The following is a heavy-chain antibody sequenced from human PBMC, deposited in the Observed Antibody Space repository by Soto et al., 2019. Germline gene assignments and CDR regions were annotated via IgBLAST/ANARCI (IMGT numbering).Heavy chain of an antibody. CDR2: FDPEDGET. J-gene: IGHJ6*03. Sequence: ASVKVSCKVSGYTLTELSMHWVRQAPGKGLEWMGGFDPEDGETIYAQKFQGRVTMTEDTSTDTAYMELSSLRSEDTAVYYCATVRPYSSSWYEYYYYYMDVWGKGTTVTVSS. V-gene: IGHV1-24*01. CDR3: ATVRPYSSSWYEYYYYYMDV. D-gene: IGHD6-13*01. CDR1: GYTLTELS.